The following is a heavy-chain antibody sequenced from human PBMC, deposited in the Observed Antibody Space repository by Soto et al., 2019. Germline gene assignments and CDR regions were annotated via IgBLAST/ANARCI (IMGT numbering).Heavy chain of an antibody. Sequence: SETLSLTCTVSGGSISSGGYYWSWIRQHPGKGLEWIGYIYYSGSTYYNPSLKSRVTISVDTSKNQFSLKLSSVTAADTAVYYCARSHTPDWFDPWGQGTLVTVSS. V-gene: IGHV4-31*03. CDR1: GGSISSGGYY. CDR3: ARSHTPDWFDP. J-gene: IGHJ5*02. CDR2: IYYSGST.